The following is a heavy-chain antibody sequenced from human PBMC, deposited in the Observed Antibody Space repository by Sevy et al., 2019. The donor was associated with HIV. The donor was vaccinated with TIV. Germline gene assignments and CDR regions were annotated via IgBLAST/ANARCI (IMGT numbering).Heavy chain of an antibody. V-gene: IGHV4-39*01. J-gene: IGHJ3*02. CDR3: ARHRGYFSYNLRGAFDI. Sequence: SETLSLTCTVSGGSISSSSYYWGWIRQPPGKGLEWIGSIYYSGSTYYNPSLKSRVTISVDTSKNQFSLKLSSVTAADTAVYYCARHRGYFSYNLRGAFDIWGQGTMVTVSS. CDR2: IYYSGST. D-gene: IGHD5-12*01. CDR1: GGSISSSSYY.